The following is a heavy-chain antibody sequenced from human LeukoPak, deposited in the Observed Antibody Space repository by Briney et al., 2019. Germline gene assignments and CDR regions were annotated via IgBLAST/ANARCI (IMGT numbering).Heavy chain of an antibody. CDR3: ARGPPFMVRGVIPFDY. J-gene: IGHJ4*02. CDR1: GFTFSSYW. Sequence: PGGSLRLSCAASGFTFSSYWMHWVRQAPGKGLVWVSRINSDGSSTSYADSVKGRFTISRDNAKNTLYLQMNSLRAEDTAVYYCARGPPFMVRGVIPFDYWGQGTLVTVSS. V-gene: IGHV3-74*01. CDR2: INSDGSST. D-gene: IGHD3-10*01.